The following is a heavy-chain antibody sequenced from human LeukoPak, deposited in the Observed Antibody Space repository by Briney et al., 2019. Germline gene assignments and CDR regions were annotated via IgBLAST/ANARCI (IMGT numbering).Heavy chain of an antibody. CDR3: ARARPQSYYFDY. Sequence: PSETLSLTCTVSGGSISSYYWSWIRQPPGKGLEWIGYIYYSGSTNYNPSLKSRVTISVDTSKNQFSLKLSSVTAADTAVYYCARARPQSYYFDYWGQGTLVTVSS. CDR1: GGSISSYY. CDR2: IYYSGST. D-gene: IGHD1-26*01. J-gene: IGHJ4*02. V-gene: IGHV4-59*08.